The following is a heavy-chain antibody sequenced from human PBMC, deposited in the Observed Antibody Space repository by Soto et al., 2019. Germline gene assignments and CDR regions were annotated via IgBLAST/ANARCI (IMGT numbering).Heavy chain of an antibody. Sequence: SVKVSCKTSGGTFSNDIITWVRQAPGQGLEWMGWIIPRSATSNYAQKFQGRVTITADESTNTAYMELSSLRSEDTAVYYCAREGLVLVPTTVNSDYYYYAMDVWGQGTTVTVSS. D-gene: IGHD2-2*01. J-gene: IGHJ6*02. CDR3: AREGLVLVPTTVNSDYYYYAMDV. V-gene: IGHV1-69*13. CDR2: IIPRSATS. CDR1: GGTFSNDI.